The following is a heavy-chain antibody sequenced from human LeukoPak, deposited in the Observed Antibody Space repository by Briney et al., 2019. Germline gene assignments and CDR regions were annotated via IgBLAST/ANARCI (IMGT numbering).Heavy chain of an antibody. CDR2: ISGSGGST. V-gene: IGHV3-23*01. CDR3: AKHLGQHEQQLIPFYNWFDP. J-gene: IGHJ5*02. CDR1: GFTFSSYA. Sequence: GGSLRLSCAASGFTFSSYAMSWVRQAPGKGLEWVSAISGSGGSTYYADSVKGRFTISRDNSKNTLYLQMNSLRAEDTAVYYCAKHLGQHEQQLIPFYNWFDPWGQGTLVTVSS. D-gene: IGHD6-13*01.